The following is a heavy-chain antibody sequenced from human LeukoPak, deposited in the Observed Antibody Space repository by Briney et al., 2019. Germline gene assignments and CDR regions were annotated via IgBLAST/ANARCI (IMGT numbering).Heavy chain of an antibody. CDR3: ARTLYSYGHFDY. D-gene: IGHD5-18*01. CDR1: GFIFRNYW. Sequence: GGSLRLSCVASGFIFRNYWMHWVRHAPGKGLVWVSRINSDGTSTSYADSVKGRFTISRDDAKNTLYLQMNSLRVEDTAVYYCARTLYSYGHFDYWGQGTLATVSS. V-gene: IGHV3-74*01. J-gene: IGHJ4*02. CDR2: INSDGTST.